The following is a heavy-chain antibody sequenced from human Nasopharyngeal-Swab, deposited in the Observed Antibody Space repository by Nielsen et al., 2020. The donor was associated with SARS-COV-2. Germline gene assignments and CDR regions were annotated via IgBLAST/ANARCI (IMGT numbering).Heavy chain of an antibody. V-gene: IGHV4-30-2*01. J-gene: IGHJ4*02. Sequence: SETLSLTCAVSGGSISSGGYSWSWIRQPPGKGLEWIGYIYHSGSTYYNPSLKSRVTISVDKSKNQFSLKLSSVTAADTAVYYCARVVSHEVHFDYWGQGTLVTVSS. CDR1: GGSISSGGYS. CDR2: IYHSGST. D-gene: IGHD5/OR15-5a*01. CDR3: ARVVSHEVHFDY.